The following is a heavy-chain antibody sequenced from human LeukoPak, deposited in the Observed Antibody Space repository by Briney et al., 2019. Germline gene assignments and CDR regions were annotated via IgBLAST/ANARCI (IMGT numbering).Heavy chain of an antibody. J-gene: IGHJ3*02. CDR3: ARHVLWFGELFDAFDI. Sequence: PSESLSLTCAIYGGSFSGYYWSWIRQPPGKGLEWIGEINHSGTTNYNPSLKSRVTISVDTSKNQFSLKLSSVTAADTAVYYCARHVLWFGELFDAFDIWGQGTMVTVSS. CDR2: INHSGTT. V-gene: IGHV4-34*01. CDR1: GGSFSGYY. D-gene: IGHD3-10*01.